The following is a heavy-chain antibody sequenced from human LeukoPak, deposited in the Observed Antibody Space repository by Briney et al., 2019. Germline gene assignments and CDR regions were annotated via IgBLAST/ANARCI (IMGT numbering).Heavy chain of an antibody. J-gene: IGHJ4*02. CDR2: ISYDGSNK. D-gene: IGHD3-22*01. CDR1: GFTFSSYA. Sequence: AGGSLRLSCAASGFTFSSYAMHWVRQAPGKGLEWVAVISYDGSNKYYADSVKGRFTISRDNSKNTLYLQMNSLRAEDTAVYYCAGDYYDTGVFDYWGQGTLVTVSS. V-gene: IGHV3-30*04. CDR3: AGDYYDTGVFDY.